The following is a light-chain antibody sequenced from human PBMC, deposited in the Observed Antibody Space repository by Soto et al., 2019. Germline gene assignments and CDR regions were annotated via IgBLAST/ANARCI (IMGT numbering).Light chain of an antibody. CDR1: SSDVGAYNY. V-gene: IGLV2-11*01. CDR2: DVS. Sequence: QSALTQPRSVSGSPGQSVTISCTGTSSDVGAYNYVSWYQQHPGKTPRLMIYDVSKWPSGVPDRFSGSKSGYTASLTISGLQAEDEADYYCCSYAGGNSWVFGGGTKVTVL. J-gene: IGLJ3*02. CDR3: CSYAGGNSWV.